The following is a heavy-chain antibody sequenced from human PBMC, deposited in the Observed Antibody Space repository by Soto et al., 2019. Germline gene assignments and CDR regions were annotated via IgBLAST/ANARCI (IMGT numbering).Heavy chain of an antibody. D-gene: IGHD5-12*01. J-gene: IGHJ4*02. Sequence: PXXTLSLTCTVSCGSISSYYWSWIRQPPGRGLEWIGFXYYAGXNKYNPSLNSRXTISVETSXKQLSLTLNSVTAEDTAVYYCARRIVATETFDYWGKGTLVTVYS. CDR1: CGSISSYY. V-gene: IGHV4-59*08. CDR2: XYYAGXN. CDR3: ARRIVATETFDY.